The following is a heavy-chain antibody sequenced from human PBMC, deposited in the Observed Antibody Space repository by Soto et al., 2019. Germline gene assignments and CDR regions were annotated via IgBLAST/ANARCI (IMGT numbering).Heavy chain of an antibody. Sequence: QVQLVESGGGVVQPGRSLRLSCAASGFTCSSYGMHWVRQAPGKGLEWVAVISYDGSNKYYADSVKGRFTISRDNSKNTLYLQMNSLRAEDMAVYYCANLSRSRLNWFDPWGQGTLVTVSS. J-gene: IGHJ5*02. D-gene: IGHD3-16*02. CDR1: GFTCSSYG. V-gene: IGHV3-30*18. CDR3: ANLSRSRLNWFDP. CDR2: ISYDGSNK.